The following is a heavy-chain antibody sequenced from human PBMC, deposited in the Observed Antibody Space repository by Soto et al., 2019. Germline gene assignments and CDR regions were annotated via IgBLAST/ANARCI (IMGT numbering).Heavy chain of an antibody. V-gene: IGHV3-30-3*01. CDR3: ARADYGGDYFDY. CDR2: ISYDGSNK. J-gene: IGHJ4*02. Sequence: GGSLRLSCAASGFTFSSYAMHWVRQAPGKGLEWVAVISYDGSNKYYVDSVKGRFTISRDSSKNTLYVQMNSLRAEDTAVYYCARADYGGDYFDYWGQGTLVTVSS. D-gene: IGHD4-17*01. CDR1: GFTFSSYA.